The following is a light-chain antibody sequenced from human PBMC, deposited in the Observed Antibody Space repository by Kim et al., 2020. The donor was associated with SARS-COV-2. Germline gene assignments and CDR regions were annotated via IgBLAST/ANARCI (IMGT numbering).Light chain of an antibody. CDR1: SSNIGSNY. CDR3: AAWDDSLSGWV. Sequence: QSLLTQPPSVSEAPRQRVTISCSGSSSNIGSNYVYWYQQLPGTAPKLLIYRNNQRPSGVPDRFSGSKSGTSASLAISGLRSEDEADYYCAAWDDSLSGWVFGGGTQLTVL. V-gene: IGLV1-47*01. CDR2: RNN. J-gene: IGLJ3*02.